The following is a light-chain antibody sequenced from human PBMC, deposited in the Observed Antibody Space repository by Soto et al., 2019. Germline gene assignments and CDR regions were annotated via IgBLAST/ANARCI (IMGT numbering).Light chain of an antibody. J-gene: IGKJ1*01. Sequence: EIVMTQSPATLSMSPGRRATLSCRASQSISTKLAWYQQKPGQAPRLLIYGASTRATGIPARFSGSGSGTEFTLTISSLQSEDFAIYYSQQYNILTWTFGQGTQVEI. V-gene: IGKV3-15*01. CDR2: GAS. CDR3: QQYNILTWT. CDR1: QSISTK.